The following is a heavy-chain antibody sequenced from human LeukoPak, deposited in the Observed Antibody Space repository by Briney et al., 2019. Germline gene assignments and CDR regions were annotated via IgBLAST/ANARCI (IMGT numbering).Heavy chain of an antibody. CDR1: GGSISSGGYY. CDR2: IYYSGST. J-gene: IGHJ4*02. Sequence: SQTLSLTCTVSGGSISSGGYYWSWIRQHPGQGLEWIGYIYYSGSTYYNPSLKSRVTISVDTSKNQFSLKLSSVTAADTAVYYCAREGVAMVDYWGQGTLVTVSS. CDR3: AREGVAMVDY. V-gene: IGHV4-31*03. D-gene: IGHD3-3*01.